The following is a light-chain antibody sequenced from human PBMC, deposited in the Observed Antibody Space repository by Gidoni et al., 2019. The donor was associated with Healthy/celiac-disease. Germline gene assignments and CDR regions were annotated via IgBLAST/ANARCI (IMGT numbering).Light chain of an antibody. CDR3: MQALQTPRT. CDR2: LGS. Sequence: DIVITQSPLSLPVTPGEPASISCRSSQSLLHSNGYNYLDWYLQKPGQSPQLLIYLGSNRASGVPDRFSGSGSGTDFTLKISRVEAEDVGVYYCMQALQTPRTFXPXTKVDIK. CDR1: QSLLHSNGYNY. J-gene: IGKJ3*01. V-gene: IGKV2-28*01.